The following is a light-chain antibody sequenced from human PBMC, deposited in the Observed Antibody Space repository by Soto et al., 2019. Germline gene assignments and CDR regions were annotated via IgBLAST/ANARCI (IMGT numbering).Light chain of an antibody. Sequence: QSALTQPPSASGSPGQPVTISCTGTSSDVGGYNYVSWYQQHPGKAPKLMIYEVSKRPSGVPDRFSGSKSGNTASLTVSGLQDEDEADYYCSSYAGSSVVVFGGGTKLTVL. J-gene: IGLJ2*01. CDR3: SSYAGSSVVV. CDR2: EVS. CDR1: SSDVGGYNY. V-gene: IGLV2-8*01.